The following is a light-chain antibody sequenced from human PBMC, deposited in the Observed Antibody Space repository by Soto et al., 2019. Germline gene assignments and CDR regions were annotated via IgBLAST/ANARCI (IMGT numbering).Light chain of an antibody. CDR2: GAS. CDR3: QHYDKSPTWT. CDR1: QSLSSGS. J-gene: IGKJ1*01. V-gene: IGKV3-20*01. Sequence: EIVLTQSPGTLSLSPGERATLSCRASQSLSSGSLAWYQQKPGQAPRLLIYGASSRAAGIPDRFSGSESGTDFTLSISRLEPEDFAVYYCQHYDKSPTWTFGQGTKVEIK.